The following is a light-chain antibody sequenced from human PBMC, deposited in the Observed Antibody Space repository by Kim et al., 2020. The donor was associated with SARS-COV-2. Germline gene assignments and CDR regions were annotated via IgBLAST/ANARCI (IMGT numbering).Light chain of an antibody. CDR1: ASNIGSNS. CDR3: ATWDDSLKTV. CDR2: DTD. V-gene: IGLV1-44*01. J-gene: IGLJ3*02. Sequence: ELTQPPSASGTPGQRVTISCSGTASNIGSNSVTWYQQRPGTAPKLLIYDTDQRPSGVPDRFSGSKSGPSASLAITGLRSEDEAHYYCATWDDSLKTVFGGGTQLTVL.